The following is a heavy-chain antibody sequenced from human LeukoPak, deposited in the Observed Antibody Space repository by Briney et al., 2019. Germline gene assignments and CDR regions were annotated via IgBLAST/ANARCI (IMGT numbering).Heavy chain of an antibody. D-gene: IGHD5-18*01. CDR1: GFTFSSDG. CDR2: ISYDGSSK. CDR3: AKGEGNTAMALIDY. J-gene: IGHJ4*02. V-gene: IGHV3-30*18. Sequence: PGGSLRLSCAASGFTFSSDGMHWVRQTPGKGLEWVAVISYDGSSKYYADSVKGRFTISRDNSKNTLYLQMNSLRAEDTAVYYCAKGEGNTAMALIDYWGQGTLVTVSS.